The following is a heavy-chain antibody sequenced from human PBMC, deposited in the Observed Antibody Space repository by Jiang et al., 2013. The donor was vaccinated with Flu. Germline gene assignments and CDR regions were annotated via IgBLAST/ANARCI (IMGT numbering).Heavy chain of an antibody. D-gene: IGHD3-22*01. CDR1: GGTFSSYA. V-gene: IGHV1-69*04. CDR3: ARELYDSSGYSFGY. Sequence: SGAEVKKPGSSVKVSCKASGGTFSSYAISWVRQAPGQGLEWMGRIIPILGIANYAQKFQGRVTITADKSTSTAYMELSSLRSEDTAVYYCARELYDSSGYSFGYWGQGTLVTVSS. CDR2: IIPILGIA. J-gene: IGHJ4*02.